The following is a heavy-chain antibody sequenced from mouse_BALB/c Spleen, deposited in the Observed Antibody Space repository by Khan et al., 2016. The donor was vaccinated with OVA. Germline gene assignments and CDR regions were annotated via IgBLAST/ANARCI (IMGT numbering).Heavy chain of an antibody. D-gene: IGHD2-10*01. V-gene: IGHV1S81*02. CDR2: IYPGDGRS. CDR1: GYTFTNYW. Sequence: QVQLQQPGAELVKPGASVKLSCKTSGYTFTNYWVHWVKQRPGQGLEWIGEIYPGDGRSNNNENFKNKATLTVDISSTTAYMQISSLTSEDSAVYYCARNAYFGNYFDYWGQGTTLTVSS. J-gene: IGHJ2*01. CDR3: ARNAYFGNYFDY.